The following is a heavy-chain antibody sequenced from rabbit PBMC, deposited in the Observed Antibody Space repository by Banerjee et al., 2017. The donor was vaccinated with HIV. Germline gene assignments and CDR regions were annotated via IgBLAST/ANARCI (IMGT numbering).Heavy chain of an antibody. Sequence: QEQLEESGGGLVKPGGTLTLTCEASGIDFSSHYYICWVRQAPGKGLEWIACIEITTGSTWYASWAKGRFTISKTSSTTVTLQMTSLTAANTATYFCARDLAGVTGWNFNLWGPGTLVTVS. V-gene: IGHV1S45*01. J-gene: IGHJ4*01. CDR1: GIDFSSHYY. CDR3: ARDLAGVTGWNFNL. CDR2: IEITTGST. D-gene: IGHD4-1*01.